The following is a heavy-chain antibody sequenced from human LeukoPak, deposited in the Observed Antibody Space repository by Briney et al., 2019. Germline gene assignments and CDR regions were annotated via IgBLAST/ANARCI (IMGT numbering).Heavy chain of an antibody. Sequence: GGSLRLSCAVSGFTFDDYGMSWVRQAPGKGLEWVSGINWNGGSTGYADSVKGRFTISRDNAKNSLYLQMNSLRAEDTALYYCAREVNYYGSGSYYGPYYFDYWGQGTLVTVSS. J-gene: IGHJ4*02. D-gene: IGHD3-10*01. CDR1: GFTFDDYG. CDR2: INWNGGST. V-gene: IGHV3-20*04. CDR3: AREVNYYGSGSYYGPYYFDY.